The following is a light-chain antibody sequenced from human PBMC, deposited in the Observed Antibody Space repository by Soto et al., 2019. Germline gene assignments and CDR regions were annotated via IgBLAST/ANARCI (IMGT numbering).Light chain of an antibody. CDR1: QSISTY. Sequence: GDRFTITCRASQSISTYLDWYQQKPGKAPDLLIFAASTLQSGVPSRFSGSGSGTDFTLTIRSLQPEDFATYYCQQSYTAPLTFGGGTKVDIK. J-gene: IGKJ4*02. CDR2: AAS. CDR3: QQSYTAPLT. V-gene: IGKV1-39*01.